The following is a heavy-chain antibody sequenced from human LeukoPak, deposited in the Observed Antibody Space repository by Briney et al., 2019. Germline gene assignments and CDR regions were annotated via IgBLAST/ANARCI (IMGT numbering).Heavy chain of an antibody. Sequence: PGGSLRLSCAASGFTFSSYAMHWVRQAPGEGLEWVAVISYDGSNKYYADSVKGRFTISRDNSKNTLYLQMNSLRAEDTAVYYCASYLGGMATITYFDYWGQGTLVTVSS. CDR2: ISYDGSNK. J-gene: IGHJ4*02. CDR3: ASYLGGMATITYFDY. V-gene: IGHV3-30-3*01. CDR1: GFTFSSYA. D-gene: IGHD5-24*01.